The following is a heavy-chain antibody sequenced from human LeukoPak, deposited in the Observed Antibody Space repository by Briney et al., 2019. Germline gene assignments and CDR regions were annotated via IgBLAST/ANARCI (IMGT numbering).Heavy chain of an antibody. CDR2: ISWNSGSI. D-gene: IGHD1-26*01. CDR1: GFTFDDYA. Sequence: PGGSLRLSCAASGFTFDDYAMHWVRQAPGKGLEWVSGISWNSGSIGYADSVKGRFTISRDNAKNSLYLQMNSLRAEDTALYYCAKGYRELRTTDYFDYWGQGTLVTVSS. V-gene: IGHV3-9*01. J-gene: IGHJ4*02. CDR3: AKGYRELRTTDYFDY.